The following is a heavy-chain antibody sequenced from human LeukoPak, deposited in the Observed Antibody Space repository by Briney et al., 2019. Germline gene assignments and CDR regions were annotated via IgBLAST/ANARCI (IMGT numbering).Heavy chain of an antibody. CDR1: GGSISSSSYY. J-gene: IGHJ4*02. CDR3: ARLREYFGVALFDY. D-gene: IGHD3-3*01. Sequence: SETLSLTCTVSGGSISSSSYYWGWIRQPPGKGLEWIGSIHYSGSTYYNPSLKSRVTISVDTSKNQFSLKLSSVTAADTAVYYCARLREYFGVALFDYWGQGTLVTVSS. V-gene: IGHV4-39*01. CDR2: IHYSGST.